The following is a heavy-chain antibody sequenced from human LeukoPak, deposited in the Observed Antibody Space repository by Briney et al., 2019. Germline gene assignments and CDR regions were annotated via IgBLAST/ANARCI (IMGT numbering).Heavy chain of an antibody. CDR1: GGTFSSYA. V-gene: IGHV1-69*13. J-gene: IGHJ4*02. CDR2: IIPIFGTA. CDR3: AKRSGYQTYFFDY. D-gene: IGHD3-3*01. Sequence: ASVKVSCKASGGTFSSYAISWVRQAPGQGLEWMGGIIPIFGTANYAQKFQGRVTITADESTSTAYMELNSLRAEDTAVYYCAKRSGYQTYFFDYWGQGTLVTVSS.